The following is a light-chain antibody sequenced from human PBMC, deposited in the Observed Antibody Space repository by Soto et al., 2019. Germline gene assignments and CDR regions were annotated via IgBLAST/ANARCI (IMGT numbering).Light chain of an antibody. CDR3: MQGTHWPLT. Sequence: EIVLTQSPGTLSLSPGERATLSCRASQTVSSSLAWYQQKPGQAPRLLIYGASSMATDIPDRFSGSGSGTDFTLEISRVEAEDVGLFYCMQGTHWPLTFGGGTRVEIK. CDR2: GAS. CDR1: QTVSSS. J-gene: IGKJ4*01. V-gene: IGKV3D-20*02.